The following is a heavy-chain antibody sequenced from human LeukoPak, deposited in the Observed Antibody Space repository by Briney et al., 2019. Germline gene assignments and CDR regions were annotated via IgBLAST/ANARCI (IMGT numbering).Heavy chain of an antibody. CDR3: ARDGYINFDY. Sequence: GGSLRLSCAAAGFTVSNNYMSWVRQAPGKGLEWVSVIYSGGSTYYADSVKGRFTISRDNSKNTLYLQMNSLRADDTAVYYCARDGYINFDYWGQGTLVTVSS. D-gene: IGHD5-24*01. J-gene: IGHJ4*02. V-gene: IGHV3-66*02. CDR2: IYSGGST. CDR1: GFTVSNNY.